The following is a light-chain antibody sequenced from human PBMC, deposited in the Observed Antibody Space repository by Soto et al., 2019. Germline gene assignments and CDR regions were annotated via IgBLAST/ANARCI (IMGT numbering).Light chain of an antibody. V-gene: IGKV3-20*01. CDR3: QQCGSSPPYT. CDR2: AAS. Sequence: EIVLTQSPGTLSLSPGERATLSCRASQSVSSSYLVWYQQKPGQAPRLLIYAASRRATGIPDRFSGSGSGTYFSLIISRLEPEDFAVYYCQQCGSSPPYTCGHGTKLEIK. CDR1: QSVSSSY. J-gene: IGKJ2*01.